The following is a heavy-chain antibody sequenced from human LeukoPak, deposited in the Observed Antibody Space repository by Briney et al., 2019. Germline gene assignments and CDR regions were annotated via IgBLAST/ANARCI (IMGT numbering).Heavy chain of an antibody. CDR1: GYTFTSYD. J-gene: IGHJ5*02. CDR3: ARDSGGLYSGWGWFDP. CDR2: MNPNSGNT. D-gene: IGHD2-21*01. V-gene: IGHV1-8*03. Sequence: SVKVSCKASGYTFTSYDINWVRQATGQGLEWMGWMNPNSGNTGYAQKFQGRVTITRNTSISTAYMELSSLRSEDTAVYYCARDSGGLYSGWGWFDPWGQGTLVTVSS.